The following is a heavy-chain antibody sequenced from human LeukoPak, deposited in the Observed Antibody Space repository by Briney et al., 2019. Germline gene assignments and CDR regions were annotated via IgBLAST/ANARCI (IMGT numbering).Heavy chain of an antibody. Sequence: PGGPLRLSFAASGFTFSDYGMHWVRQAPGKGLEWGAVIWYDGSNKYYADSVKGRFTISRENSRNTLYLQMNSLRAEDTAVYYCVRELPPVVQYYFDYWGPGTLVTVSS. CDR3: VRELPPVVQYYFDY. J-gene: IGHJ4*02. V-gene: IGHV3-33*01. D-gene: IGHD3-22*01. CDR1: GFTFSDYG. CDR2: IWYDGSNK.